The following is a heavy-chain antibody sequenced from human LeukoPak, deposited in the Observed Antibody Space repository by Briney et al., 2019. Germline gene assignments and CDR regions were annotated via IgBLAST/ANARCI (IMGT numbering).Heavy chain of an antibody. V-gene: IGHV3-11*06. D-gene: IGHD1-1*01. CDR3: VRTGGRDGGS. J-gene: IGHJ4*03. CDR1: GFTFSDYY. Sequence: PGGSLRLSCAASGFTFSDYYMSWIRQAPGKGLEWLSYISSGSSDTNYADSVKGRFTISRDNSKKSLYLQMNSLRAEDTAVYYCVRTGGRDGGSWGQGILVSVSS. CDR2: ISSGSSDT.